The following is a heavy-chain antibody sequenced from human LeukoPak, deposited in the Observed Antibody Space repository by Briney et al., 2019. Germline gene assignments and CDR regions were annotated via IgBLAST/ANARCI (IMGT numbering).Heavy chain of an antibody. CDR3: ARDSGLWFGELSWFDP. J-gene: IGHJ5*02. V-gene: IGHV3-7*01. CDR1: GFTFSSYE. Sequence: GGSLRLSCAASGFTFSSYEMNWVRQAPGKGLEWVANIKQDGSEKYYVDSVKGRFTISRDNAKNSLYLQMNSLRAEDTAVYYRARDSGLWFGELSWFDPWGQGTLVTVSS. D-gene: IGHD3-10*01. CDR2: IKQDGSEK.